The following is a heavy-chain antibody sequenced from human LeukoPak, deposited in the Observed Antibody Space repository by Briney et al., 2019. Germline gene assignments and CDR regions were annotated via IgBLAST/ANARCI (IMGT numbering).Heavy chain of an antibody. V-gene: IGHV3-23*01. Sequence: PGGSLRLSCAASGFTFRSFAMMWFRQAPGKGLEWVSAISGSGVDIYYADSVKGRFTISRDNSKNTLYLQMNSLRAEDTALYYCATSTVATNDYWGQGTLVTVSS. D-gene: IGHD4-11*01. J-gene: IGHJ4*02. CDR3: ATSTVATNDY. CDR1: GFTFRSFA. CDR2: ISGSGVDI.